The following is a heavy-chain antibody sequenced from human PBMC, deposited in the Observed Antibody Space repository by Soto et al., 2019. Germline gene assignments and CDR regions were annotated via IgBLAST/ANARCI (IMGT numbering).Heavy chain of an antibody. CDR2: ISAYNGNT. D-gene: IGHD5-12*01. V-gene: IGHV1-18*01. CDR3: ARDLGGFPDY. Sequence: ASVRVSWRGAWCNFVDHGGRWVRQAPGQGLEWMGWISAYNGNTKYAQKLQGRVTMTTDTSTSTAYMELRSLRSDDTAVYYCARDLGGFPDYWGQGTLVTVSS. J-gene: IGHJ4*02. CDR1: WCNFVDHG.